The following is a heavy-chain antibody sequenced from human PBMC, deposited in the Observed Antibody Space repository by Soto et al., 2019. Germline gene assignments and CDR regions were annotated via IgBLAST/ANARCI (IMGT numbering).Heavy chain of an antibody. J-gene: IGHJ4*02. CDR1: GYSISSGSY. Sequence: SETLSLTWTVSGYSISSGSYWACIRQPPGKVPEWIASIYHGGTTYYNPSLKSRVTISVDTSKNQFSLKLSSVTAADTAVYYCARWATSPAYCRGDCYTTFDYWGQGTLVTVSS. CDR2: IYHGGTT. D-gene: IGHD2-21*02. V-gene: IGHV4-38-2*02. CDR3: ARWATSPAYCRGDCYTTFDY.